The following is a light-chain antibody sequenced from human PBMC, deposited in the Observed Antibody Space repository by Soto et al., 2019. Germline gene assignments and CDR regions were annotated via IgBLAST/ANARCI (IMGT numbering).Light chain of an antibody. V-gene: IGKV3-15*01. CDR1: QSVSSN. J-gene: IGKJ1*01. Sequence: PGERATLSCRASQSVSSNLAWYQQKPGQAPRLLIYGASTRATGIPARFSGSGSGTEFTLTISSLQSEDFAIYFCQQYNNWPPDRTFGQGTKVEIK. CDR3: QQYNNWPPDRT. CDR2: GAS.